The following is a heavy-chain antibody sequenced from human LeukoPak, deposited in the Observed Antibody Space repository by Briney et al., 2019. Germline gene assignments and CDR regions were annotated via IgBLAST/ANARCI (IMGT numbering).Heavy chain of an antibody. J-gene: IGHJ6*03. CDR1: GFTFSSYG. CDR2: IRYDGSNK. Sequence: GGSLRLSCAASGFTFSSYGMHWVRQAPGKGLEWVAFIRYDGSNKYYADSVKGRFTISRDNSKNTLYLQMNSLRAEDTAVYYCAKDRYGRTYYYYMDVWGKGSTVTISS. CDR3: AKDRYGRTYYYYMDV. V-gene: IGHV3-30*02. D-gene: IGHD4-17*01.